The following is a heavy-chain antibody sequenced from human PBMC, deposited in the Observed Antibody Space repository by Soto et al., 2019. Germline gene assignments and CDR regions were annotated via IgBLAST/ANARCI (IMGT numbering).Heavy chain of an antibody. CDR1: GFTFSSYW. Sequence: HPGGSLSLSCAASGFTFSSYWMHWVRQAPGKGLVWVSRINSDGSSTSYADSVKGRFTISRDNAKNTLYLQMNSLRAEDTAVYYCARVGALSRGYYPLNWFAPWGQGTLVTVSS. CDR2: INSDGSST. CDR3: ARVGALSRGYYPLNWFAP. D-gene: IGHD3-22*01. V-gene: IGHV3-74*01. J-gene: IGHJ5*02.